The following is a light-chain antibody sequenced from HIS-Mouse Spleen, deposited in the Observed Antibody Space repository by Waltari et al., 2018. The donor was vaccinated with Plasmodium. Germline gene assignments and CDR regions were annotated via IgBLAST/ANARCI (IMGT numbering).Light chain of an antibody. CDR2: AAS. J-gene: IGKJ1*01. CDR3: QQSDSTWT. V-gene: IGKV1-39*01. CDR1: QSISNY. Sequence: DIQLTQSPSSLSASVGDSVTITCRASQSISNYLNWYQQKPGKAPKFLIYAASTLQSGVPSRFSGSGSGTDFTLTISSLQPEDFATYYCQQSDSTWTFGQGTKVEIK.